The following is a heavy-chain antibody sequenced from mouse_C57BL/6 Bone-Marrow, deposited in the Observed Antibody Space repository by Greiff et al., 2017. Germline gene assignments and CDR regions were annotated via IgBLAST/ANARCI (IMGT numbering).Heavy chain of an antibody. D-gene: IGHD3-3*01. CDR2: IDPENGDT. J-gene: IGHJ2*01. CDR1: GFNIKDDY. CDR3: TRTRGSDY. Sequence: DVKLQESGAELVRPGASVKLSCTASGFNIKDDYMHWVKQRPEQGLEWIGWIDPENGDTEYASKFQGKATITADTSSNTAYLQLSSLTSEDTAVYYCTRTRGSDYWGQGTTLTVSS. V-gene: IGHV14-4*01.